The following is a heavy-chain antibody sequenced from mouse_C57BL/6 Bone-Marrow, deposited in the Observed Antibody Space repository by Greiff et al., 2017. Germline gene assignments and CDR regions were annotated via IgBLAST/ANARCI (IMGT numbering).Heavy chain of an antibody. D-gene: IGHD2-3*01. J-gene: IGHJ4*01. CDR2: IYPNSGST. Sequence: VQLQQPGAELVKPGASVKLSCKASGYTFTSYWMHWVKQRPGQGLEWIGMIYPNSGSTNYNEKFKSKATLTVDKSSSTAYMQLSSLTSVYSSVDYCARDGYDGYVDYWGQGTSVTVSS. CDR3: ARDGYDGYVDY. V-gene: IGHV1-64*01. CDR1: GYTFTSYW.